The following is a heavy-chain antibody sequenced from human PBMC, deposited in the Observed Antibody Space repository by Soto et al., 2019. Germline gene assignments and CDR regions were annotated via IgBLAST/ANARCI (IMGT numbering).Heavy chain of an antibody. Sequence: QVQLVQSGVEVKKPGASVKVSCKASGYTITRHWMHWVRQAPGQGLEWMGVISPSGDVTSYAQKFQGRVTMTRDTSTSTLYMELSSLRSEDTAVYYCARDNSYETGGARGWYFDLWGRGTLVTVSS. V-gene: IGHV1-46*01. D-gene: IGHD2-8*02. CDR2: ISPSGDVT. J-gene: IGHJ2*01. CDR1: GYTITRHW. CDR3: ARDNSYETGGARGWYFDL.